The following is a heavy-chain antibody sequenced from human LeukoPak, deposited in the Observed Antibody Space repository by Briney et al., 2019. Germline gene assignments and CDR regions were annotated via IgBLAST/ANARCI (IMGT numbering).Heavy chain of an antibody. J-gene: IGHJ1*01. Sequence: GGSPRLSCAASGFTFSSYAMHGVGQAPGKGLEGVAVISYDGSNKYYADSVMARFTISRGNSKHTLYLQMDSLRAEDTAVYYCAKVTHSSGWFEYFQHWGQGTLVTVSS. CDR3: AKVTHSSGWFEYFQH. D-gene: IGHD6-13*01. V-gene: IGHV3-30-3*01. CDR1: GFTFSSYA. CDR2: ISYDGSNK.